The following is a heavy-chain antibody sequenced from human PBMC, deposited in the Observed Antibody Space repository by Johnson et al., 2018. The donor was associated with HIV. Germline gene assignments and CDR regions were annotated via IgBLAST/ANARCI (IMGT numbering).Heavy chain of an antibody. CDR1: GFTFSSFG. D-gene: IGHD6-13*01. Sequence: VQLVESGGGLVKPGGSLRLSCTASGFTFSSFGMHWVRQAPGKGLEWVAFIRYDTSNKYYADSVKGLFTISRDNSRNTLELQMNSLRAEDTAVDYCAKDFSSSCGRAFDIWGQGTMVTVSS. CDR2: IRYDTSNK. V-gene: IGHV3-30*02. CDR3: AKDFSSSCGRAFDI. J-gene: IGHJ3*02.